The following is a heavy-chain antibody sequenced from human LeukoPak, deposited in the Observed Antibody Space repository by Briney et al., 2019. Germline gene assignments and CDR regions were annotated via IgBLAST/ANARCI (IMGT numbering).Heavy chain of an antibody. Sequence: SVKVSCKASGGTFSSYAISWVRQAPGQGLEWMGGIIPIFGTANYAQKFQGRVTITADESTSTAYMELSSLRSEDTAVYYCARFIVAPQGDWFDPWGQGTLVTVSS. J-gene: IGHJ5*02. CDR1: GGTFSSYA. V-gene: IGHV1-69*13. D-gene: IGHD2-15*01. CDR2: IIPIFGTA. CDR3: ARFIVAPQGDWFDP.